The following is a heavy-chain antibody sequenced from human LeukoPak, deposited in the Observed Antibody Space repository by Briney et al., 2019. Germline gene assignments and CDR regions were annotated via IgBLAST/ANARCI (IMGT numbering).Heavy chain of an antibody. CDR3: ARMDRSSQGYYYYGMDV. Sequence: PGGSLRLSCAASGFTFSIYAMHWVRQAPWKGLEYVSGISSNGGSTYDANSVKGRFTISRDNSKNTLYLQMGSLRAEDMAVYYCARMDRSSQGYYYYGMDVWGQGTTVTVSS. J-gene: IGHJ6*02. CDR2: ISSNGGST. V-gene: IGHV3-64*01. CDR1: GFTFSIYA. D-gene: IGHD6-13*01.